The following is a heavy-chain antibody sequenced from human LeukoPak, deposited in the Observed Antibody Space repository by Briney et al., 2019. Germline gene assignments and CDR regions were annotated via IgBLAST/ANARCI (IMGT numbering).Heavy chain of an antibody. CDR2: IYYSGST. CDR1: GGSISSSSYY. D-gene: IGHD3-10*01. V-gene: IGHV4-39*01. CDR3: ASLNAKGVVRGVLDY. J-gene: IGHJ4*02. Sequence: SETLSLTRTVSGGSISSSSYYWGWMRQPPGKGLEWIGSIYYSGSTYYNPSLKSRVTISVDTSKNQFSLMLISVTAADTVVYYCASLNAKGVVRGVLDYWGQGTLVTVSS.